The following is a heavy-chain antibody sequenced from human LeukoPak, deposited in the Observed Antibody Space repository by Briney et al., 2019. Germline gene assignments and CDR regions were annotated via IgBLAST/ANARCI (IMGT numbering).Heavy chain of an antibody. V-gene: IGHV3-23*01. D-gene: IGHD5-12*01. J-gene: IGHJ4*02. Sequence: ETGGSLRPSCAASGFTFSSYAMSWVRQAPGKGLEWVSAISGSGGRAYYADSVKGRFTISRDNSKNTLYLQMNSLRAEDTAVYYCASNGIVATIDFDYWGQGTLVTVSS. CDR3: ASNGIVATIDFDY. CDR1: GFTFSSYA. CDR2: ISGSGGRA.